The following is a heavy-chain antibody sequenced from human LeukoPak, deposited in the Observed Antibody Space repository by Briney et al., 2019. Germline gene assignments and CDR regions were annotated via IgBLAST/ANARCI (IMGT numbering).Heavy chain of an antibody. D-gene: IGHD3-9*01. J-gene: IGHJ3*02. CDR1: GGSITSSNYY. V-gene: IGHV4-39*07. CDR3: ASYGGLTGYYTSSAFDI. CDR2: IYYSGST. Sequence: PSETLSLTCTVSGGSITSSNYYWGWIRQPPGKGLEWIGSIYYSGSTYYNPSLKSRVTISVDTSKNQFSLKLSSVTAADTAVYYCASYGGLTGYYTSSAFDIWGQGTMVTVSS.